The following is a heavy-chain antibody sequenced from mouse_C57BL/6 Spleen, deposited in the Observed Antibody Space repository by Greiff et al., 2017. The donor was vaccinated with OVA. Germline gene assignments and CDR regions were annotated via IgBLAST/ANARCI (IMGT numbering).Heavy chain of an antibody. CDR2: ISSGSSTI. V-gene: IGHV5-17*01. J-gene: IGHJ3*01. Sequence: EVQLQASWGGLVKPGGSLKLSCAASGFTFSDYGMHWVRQAPETGLAWVAYISSGSSTIYYADTVKGRFTITRDNDKNTMCLQMTRLRSEDTAMYYCAREVGYYGWCAYGGQGTLVTVYA. CDR1: GFTFSDYG. CDR3: AREVGYYGWCAY. D-gene: IGHD1-1*01.